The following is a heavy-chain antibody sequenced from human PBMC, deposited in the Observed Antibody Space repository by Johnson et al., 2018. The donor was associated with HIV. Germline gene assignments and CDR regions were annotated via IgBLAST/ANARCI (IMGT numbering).Heavy chain of an antibody. V-gene: IGHV3-74*02. J-gene: IGHJ3*02. D-gene: IGHD2-15*01. CDR3: ARAGIVFDS. CDR2: IKSDGTST. Sequence: VQLVESGGGLVQPGGSLRLSCAASGISFSSYWMHWVRQAPGKGLVWVSRIKSDGTSTNYADSVKGRCTISRDNAKDTLYLQLNSLTAEDTAVYYCARAGIVFDSWGQGTMVTVSS. CDR1: GISFSSYW.